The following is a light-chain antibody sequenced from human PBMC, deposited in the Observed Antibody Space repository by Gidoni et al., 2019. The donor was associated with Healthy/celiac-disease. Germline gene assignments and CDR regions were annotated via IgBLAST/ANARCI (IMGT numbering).Light chain of an antibody. CDR2: GNS. V-gene: IGLV1-40*01. J-gene: IGLJ3*02. CDR1: SSNIGAGYD. CDR3: QSYDSSLSGSRV. Sequence: QSVLTPPPSVSGAPGQRVTIPCPGSSSNIGAGYDVHWYQPLPGTAPKLLILGNSNRPSGVPDRFSVSKSGTSASLAITGLQAEDEADYYCQSYDSSLSGSRVFGGGTKLTVL.